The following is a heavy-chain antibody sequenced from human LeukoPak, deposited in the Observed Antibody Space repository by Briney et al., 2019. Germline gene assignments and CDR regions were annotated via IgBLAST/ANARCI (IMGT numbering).Heavy chain of an antibody. V-gene: IGHV3-30*03. Sequence: GGSLRLSCAASGFTFSSYSMNWVRQAPGKGLEWVAVISYDGSNKYYADSVKGRFTISRDNSKNTLYLQMNSLRAEDTAVYYCARPVGARNYFDYWGQGTLVTVSS. CDR2: ISYDGSNK. J-gene: IGHJ4*02. D-gene: IGHD4-23*01. CDR3: ARPVGARNYFDY. CDR1: GFTFSSYS.